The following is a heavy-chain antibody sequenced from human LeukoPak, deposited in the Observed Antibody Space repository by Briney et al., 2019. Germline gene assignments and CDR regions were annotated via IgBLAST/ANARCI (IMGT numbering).Heavy chain of an antibody. V-gene: IGHV4-39*07. CDR2: IYYSGST. J-gene: IGHJ4*02. Sequence: TETLSLTCTVSGGSISSSSYYWGWIRQPPGKGREWIGSIYYSGSTYYNPSLKSRVTISVDTSKSQFSLKLSSVTAADTGVYYRGGGDSGWYLGLGFDYWGQGTLVTVSS. CDR3: GGGDSGWYLGLGFDY. CDR1: GGSISSSSYY. D-gene: IGHD6-19*01.